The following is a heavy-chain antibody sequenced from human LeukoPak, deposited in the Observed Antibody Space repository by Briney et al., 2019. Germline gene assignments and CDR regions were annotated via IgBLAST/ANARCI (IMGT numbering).Heavy chain of an antibody. D-gene: IGHD1-26*01. J-gene: IGHJ6*03. Sequence: SVKVSCKASGYTFTSYDINWVRQATGQGLEWMGGIIPIFGTANYAQKFQGRVTITADESTSTAYMELSSLRSEDTAVYYCAKGYGWEASYYYYYMDVWGKGTTVTISS. CDR2: IIPIFGTA. V-gene: IGHV1-69*13. CDR3: AKGYGWEASYYYYYMDV. CDR1: GYTFTSYD.